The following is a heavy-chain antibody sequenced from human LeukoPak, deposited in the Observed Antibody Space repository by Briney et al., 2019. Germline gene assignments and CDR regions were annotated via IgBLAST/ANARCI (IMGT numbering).Heavy chain of an antibody. CDR3: ARDGVRPMTTVAYDAFDI. J-gene: IGHJ3*02. V-gene: IGHV3-21*01. D-gene: IGHD4-23*01. Sequence: PGGSLGLSCAASGFTFGSYSMNWVRQAPGKGLEWVSSISSSSSYIYYADSVKGRFTISRDNAKNSLYLQMNSLRAEDTAVYYCARDGVRPMTTVAYDAFDIWGQGTMVTVSS. CDR1: GFTFGSYS. CDR2: ISSSSSYI.